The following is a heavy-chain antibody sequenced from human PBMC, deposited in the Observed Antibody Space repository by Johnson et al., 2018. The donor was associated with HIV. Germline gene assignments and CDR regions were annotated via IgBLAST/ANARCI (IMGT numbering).Heavy chain of an antibody. J-gene: IGHJ3*02. Sequence: QVQLVESGGGVVQPGGSLRLSCAASGFTFSNYAMHWVRQAPGKGLEWVAFIRYDESNKYYADSVKGRFTISRDNSKNTLYLQMKSLRAEDTAVYYCAKGRSGTTASIDAFDIWGQGTMVTVSS. CDR1: GFTFSNYA. CDR2: IRYDESNK. D-gene: IGHD1-7*01. CDR3: AKGRSGTTASIDAFDI. V-gene: IGHV3-30*02.